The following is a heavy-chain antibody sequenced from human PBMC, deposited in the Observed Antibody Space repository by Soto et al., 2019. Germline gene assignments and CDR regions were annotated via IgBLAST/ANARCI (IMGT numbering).Heavy chain of an antibody. CDR2: INCANGDT. J-gene: IGHJ6*02. CDR1: GYTFTNYA. CDR3: ARAPFIPPTAYMYYGMDV. V-gene: IGHV1-3*01. D-gene: IGHD3-16*01. Sequence: QVQLVQSGAEVKKAGASVRVSCKASGYTFTNYAMHWVRQAPGQRLEWMGWINCANGDTKYSESFQDRVTLSRDTAASTAYMEVSSLRSEYTAVYSCARAPFIPPTAYMYYGMDVWSQGTAVTVSS.